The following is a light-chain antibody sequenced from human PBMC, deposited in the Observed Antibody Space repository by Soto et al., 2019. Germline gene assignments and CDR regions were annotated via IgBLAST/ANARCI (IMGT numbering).Light chain of an antibody. CDR3: QQYGSSGT. CDR1: QSVSNNY. CDR2: GAS. J-gene: IGKJ1*01. Sequence: EGVLTQSPVTLSLSPCEIATLSCRASQSVSNNYLAWYQQKPGQAPRLLIYGASNRATGIPDRFSGSGCGTDFTLAISRLEPEDFAVYYWQQYGSSGTFGQGTKVDIK. V-gene: IGKV3-20*01.